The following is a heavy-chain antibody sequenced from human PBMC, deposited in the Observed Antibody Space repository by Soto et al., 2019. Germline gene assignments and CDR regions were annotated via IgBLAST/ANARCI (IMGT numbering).Heavy chain of an antibody. D-gene: IGHD5-18*01. CDR3: AKRGYGRYNWFDP. V-gene: IGHV3-30*18. J-gene: IGHJ5*02. CDR2: ISYDGSNK. Sequence: GSLRLSCAASGFTFSSYSMNWVRQAPGKGLEWVAVISYDGSNKYYADSVKGRFTISRDNSKNTLYLQMNSLRAEDTAVYYCAKRGYGRYNWFDPWGQGTLVTVPQ. CDR1: GFTFSSYS.